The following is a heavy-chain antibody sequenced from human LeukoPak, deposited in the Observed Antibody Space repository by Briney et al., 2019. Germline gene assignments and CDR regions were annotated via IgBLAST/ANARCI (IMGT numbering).Heavy chain of an antibody. D-gene: IGHD3-22*01. J-gene: IGHJ5*02. CDR2: ISSGSTI. V-gene: IGHV3-48*03. CDR3: ARAPIRRSSSGYYYLGS. Sequence: GGSLRLSCAASGFTFSSYEMKWARQAPGKGLEWVSYISSGSTIYYADSVKGRFTISRDNAKNSLYLQMNSLRAEDTAVYYCARAPIRRSSSGYYYLGSWGQGTLVTVSS. CDR1: GFTFSSYE.